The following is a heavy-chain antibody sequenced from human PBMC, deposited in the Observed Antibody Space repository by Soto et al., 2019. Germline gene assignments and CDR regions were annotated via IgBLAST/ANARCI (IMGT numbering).Heavy chain of an antibody. CDR1: GYTFTSYA. CDR2: INAGNGNT. V-gene: IGHV1-3*01. J-gene: IGHJ5*02. D-gene: IGHD6-13*01. CDR3: ARARGRAAAGIIARRNWFDP. Sequence: QVQFVQSGAEVKKPGASVKVSCKASGYTFTSYAMHWVRQAPGQRLEWMGWINAGNGNTKYSQKFQGRVTITRDTSASTAYMELSSLRSEDTAVYYCARARGRAAAGIIARRNWFDPWGQGTLVTVSS.